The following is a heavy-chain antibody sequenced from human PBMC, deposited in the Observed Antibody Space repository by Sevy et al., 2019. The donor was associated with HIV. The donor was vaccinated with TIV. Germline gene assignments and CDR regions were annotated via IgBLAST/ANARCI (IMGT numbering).Heavy chain of an antibody. J-gene: IGHJ6*02. Sequence: GGSLRLSCAASGFTFSSYDMHWVRQAPGKGLEWVAAIFFDGSNKYYEDSVKGRFTIFRDNSKNTLYLQMNSLRGEDTAVYYCARGLAALPGYYYGMDVWGQGTTVAVSS. V-gene: IGHV3-30*03. D-gene: IGHD6-6*01. CDR2: IFFDGSNK. CDR3: ARGLAALPGYYYGMDV. CDR1: GFTFSSYD.